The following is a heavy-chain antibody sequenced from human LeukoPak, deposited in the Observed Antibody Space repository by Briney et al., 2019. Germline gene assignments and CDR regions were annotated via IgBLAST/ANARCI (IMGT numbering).Heavy chain of an antibody. D-gene: IGHD3-22*01. J-gene: IGHJ4*02. CDR2: INPNSGGT. CDR3: ARDRVYYASSGCFDY. CDR1: GYTFTGYY. Sequence: ASVKVTCKASGYTFTGYYMHWVRQAPGQGLEWMGWINPNSGGTNYVQKFQGRVTMTRDTSISTAYMELSRLRSDDTAVYYCARDRVYYASSGCFDYWGQGTLVTVSS. V-gene: IGHV1-2*02.